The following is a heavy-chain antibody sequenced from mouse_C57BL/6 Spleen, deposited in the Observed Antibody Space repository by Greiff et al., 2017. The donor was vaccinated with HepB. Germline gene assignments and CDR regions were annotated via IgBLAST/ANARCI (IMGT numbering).Heavy chain of an antibody. Sequence: EVQGVESVAELVRPGASVKLSCTASGFNIKNTYMHWVKQRPEQGLEWIGRIDPANGNTKYAPKFQGKATITADTSSNTAYLQLSSLTSEDTAIYYCARPYYSNYGDAMDYWGQGTSVTVSS. V-gene: IGHV14-3*01. CDR2: IDPANGNT. J-gene: IGHJ4*01. D-gene: IGHD2-5*01. CDR1: GFNIKNTY. CDR3: ARPYYSNYGDAMDY.